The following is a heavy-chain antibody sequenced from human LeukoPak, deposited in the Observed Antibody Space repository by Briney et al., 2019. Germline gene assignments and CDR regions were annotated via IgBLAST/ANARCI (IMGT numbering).Heavy chain of an antibody. CDR3: ARGPELYSGSYSVWFDP. D-gene: IGHD1-26*01. CDR1: GGSMSSYY. Sequence: SETLSLTCSVSGGSMSSYYWSWIRQPAGKGLEWIGRIYTTGNTNYNPSLKRRVTISVDTSKNQFSLKLDSVTAADTAVYYCARGPELYSGSYSVWFDPWGQGTLVTVSS. J-gene: IGHJ5*02. V-gene: IGHV4-4*07. CDR2: IYTTGNT.